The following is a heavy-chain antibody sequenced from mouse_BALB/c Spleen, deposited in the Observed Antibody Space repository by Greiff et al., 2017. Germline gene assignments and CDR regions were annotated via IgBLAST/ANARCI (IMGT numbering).Heavy chain of an antibody. V-gene: IGHV5-4*02. D-gene: IGHD4-1*01. J-gene: IGHJ4*01. Sequence: EVMLVESGGGLVKPGGSLTLSCAASGFTFSDYYMYWVRQTPEKRLEWVATISDGGSYTYYPDSVKGRFTISRDNAKNNLYLQMSSLKSEDTAMYYCARDRVGRDYAMDYWGQGTSVTVSS. CDR3: ARDRVGRDYAMDY. CDR2: ISDGGSYT. CDR1: GFTFSDYY.